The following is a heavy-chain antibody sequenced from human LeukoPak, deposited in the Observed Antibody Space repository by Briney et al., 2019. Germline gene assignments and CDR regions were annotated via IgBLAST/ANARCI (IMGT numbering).Heavy chain of an antibody. D-gene: IGHD4-23*01. CDR3: ARGYGVNSRDLGAFDI. CDR2: IYYSGST. V-gene: IGHV4-39*07. CDR1: GGSISSSSYY. J-gene: IGHJ3*02. Sequence: SETLSLTCTVSGGSISSSSYYWGWIRQPPGKGLEWIGSIYYSGSTNYNPSLKSRVTISADTSKNQFSLTLDSVTAADTAVYYCARGYGVNSRDLGAFDIWGQGTMVTVSS.